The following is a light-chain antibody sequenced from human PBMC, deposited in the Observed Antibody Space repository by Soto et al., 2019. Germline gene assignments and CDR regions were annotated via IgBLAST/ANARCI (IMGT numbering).Light chain of an antibody. V-gene: IGKV3-20*01. CDR3: QQYGSSGWT. CDR1: QSVSSSY. Sequence: EIVLTQSPGTLSLSPGERATLSCRASQSVSSSYLAWYQQKPGQAPRLLIYGASSRATGIPDRFSGSGYGTDFTLNISRLEPEDFAVYYCQQYGSSGWTFGQGTKVEIK. J-gene: IGKJ1*01. CDR2: GAS.